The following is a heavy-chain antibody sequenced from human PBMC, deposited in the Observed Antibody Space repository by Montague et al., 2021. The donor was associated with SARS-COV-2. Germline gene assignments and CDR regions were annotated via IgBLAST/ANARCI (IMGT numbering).Heavy chain of an antibody. J-gene: IGHJ4*02. CDR3: VRVAWFGELSLADY. CDR1: GDSISSTVYY. CDR2: IYHTGTT. D-gene: IGHD3-10*01. Sequence: SETLSLTCTVAGDSISSTVYYWGCMRQPPGKRLEWIGTIYHTGTTHYNPSLKSRVTLSVDTSKNQLSLNVTSVTAADTAVYFCVRVAWFGELSLADYWGQGTLVAVSS. V-gene: IGHV4-39*07.